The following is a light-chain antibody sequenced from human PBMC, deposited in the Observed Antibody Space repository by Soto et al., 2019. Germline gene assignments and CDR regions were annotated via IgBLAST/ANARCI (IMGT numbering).Light chain of an antibody. V-gene: IGKV1-39*01. Sequence: DIQMTQSPSSLSASVGDRLTITCRASQSISTYLNWYQQKPGKAPKVLIYAASSLQSGVPSRFSGSGSGTDFTLTISRLEPEDFAVYYCQQYGSSLWTFGQGTKVDIK. CDR1: QSISTY. CDR3: QQYGSSLWT. CDR2: AAS. J-gene: IGKJ1*01.